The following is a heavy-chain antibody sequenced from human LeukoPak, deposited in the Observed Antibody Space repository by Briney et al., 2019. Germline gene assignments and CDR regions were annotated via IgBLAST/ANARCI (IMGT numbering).Heavy chain of an antibody. CDR1: GFTFSSYS. V-gene: IGHV3-21*01. CDR3: ARGDILTDAFDI. D-gene: IGHD3-9*01. Sequence: GGSLRLSCAASGFTFSSYSMNWVRQAPGKGLEWVSSISSSSYIYYADSVKGRFTISRDNAKNSLYLQMNSLRAEDTAVYYCARGDILTDAFDIWGQGTMVTVSS. J-gene: IGHJ3*02. CDR2: ISSSSYI.